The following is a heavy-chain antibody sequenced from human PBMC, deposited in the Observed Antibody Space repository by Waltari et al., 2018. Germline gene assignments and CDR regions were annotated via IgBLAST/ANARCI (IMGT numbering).Heavy chain of an antibody. D-gene: IGHD6-13*01. Sequence: QVQLQESGPGLVKPSETLSLTCAVSGYSISSGYYWGWIRQPPGKGLEWIGSIYHSGTTYYTPSLKSRVTISVDTSKNQFSLKLSSVTAADTAVYYCAGGSMAAAADYGMDVWGQGTTVTVSS. CDR3: AGGSMAAAADYGMDV. J-gene: IGHJ6*02. V-gene: IGHV4-38-2*01. CDR1: GYSISSGYY. CDR2: IYHSGTT.